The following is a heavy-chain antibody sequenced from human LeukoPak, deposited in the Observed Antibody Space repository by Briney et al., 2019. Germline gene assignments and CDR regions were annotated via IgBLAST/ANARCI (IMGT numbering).Heavy chain of an antibody. CDR2: ISYDGSNK. J-gene: IGHJ4*02. CDR1: GFTFSSYA. V-gene: IGHV3-30*18. CDR3: AKEAIPRENFDY. Sequence: GGSLRLSCAASGFTFSSYAMSWVRQAPGKGLEWVAVISYDGSNKYYADSVKGRFTISRDNSKNTLYLQMNSLRAEDTAVYYCAKEAIPRENFDYWGQGTLVTVSS.